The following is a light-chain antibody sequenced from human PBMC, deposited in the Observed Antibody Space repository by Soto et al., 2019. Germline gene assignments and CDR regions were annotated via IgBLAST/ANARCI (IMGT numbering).Light chain of an antibody. J-gene: IGKJ5*01. CDR1: QSVSSSY. CDR3: QQYGSSPIT. V-gene: IGKV3-20*01. CDR2: GAS. Sequence: EIVLTQSPGTLSLSPGERATLSCRASQSVSSSYLAWYQQKPGQARRLLIYGASSRSTGIPDRFSGSGSGTDFTLTISRLEPEDFAVYYCQQYGSSPITFGQGTRLESK.